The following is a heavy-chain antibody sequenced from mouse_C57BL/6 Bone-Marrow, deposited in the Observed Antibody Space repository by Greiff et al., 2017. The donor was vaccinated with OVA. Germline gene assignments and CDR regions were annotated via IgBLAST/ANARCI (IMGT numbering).Heavy chain of an antibody. J-gene: IGHJ3*01. CDR3: TTGGYEGEFAY. Sequence: EVMLVESGAELVRPGASVKLSCTASGFNIKDDYMHWVKQRPEQGLEWIGWIDPENGDTEYASKFQGKATITADTSSNTAYLQLSSLTSEDTAVYYCTTGGYEGEFAYWGQGTLVTVSA. CDR2: IDPENGDT. CDR1: GFNIKDDY. D-gene: IGHD2-2*01. V-gene: IGHV14-4*01.